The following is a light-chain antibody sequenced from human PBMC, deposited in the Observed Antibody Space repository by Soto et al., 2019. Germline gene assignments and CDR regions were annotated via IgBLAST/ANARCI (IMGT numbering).Light chain of an antibody. V-gene: IGKV1-5*03. CDR3: QQFYSYPWT. Sequence: IQLTQSPWNLSAYVGDGGTSTCRASQSISSWLAWYQQKPGKAPKGLIYKASTLESGAPSRFSGSGSGTEFTLTISSLQPDDFATYYCQQFYSYPWTFGQGTKVDIK. CDR2: KAS. J-gene: IGKJ1*01. CDR1: QSISSW.